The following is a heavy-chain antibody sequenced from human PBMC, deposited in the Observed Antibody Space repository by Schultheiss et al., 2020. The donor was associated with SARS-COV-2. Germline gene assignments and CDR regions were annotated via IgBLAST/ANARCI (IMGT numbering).Heavy chain of an antibody. V-gene: IGHV3-21*01. CDR2: ISSSSSYI. D-gene: IGHD3-9*01. J-gene: IGHJ6*02. CDR1: GFTFSSYS. Sequence: GGSLRLSCAASGFTFSSYSMNWVRQAPGKGLEWVSSISSSSSYIYYADSVKGRFTISRDNAKNSLYLQMNSLRAEDTAVYYCAREGGYYDILTGYTYYYGMDVWGQGTTVTVSS. CDR3: AREGGYYDILTGYTYYYGMDV.